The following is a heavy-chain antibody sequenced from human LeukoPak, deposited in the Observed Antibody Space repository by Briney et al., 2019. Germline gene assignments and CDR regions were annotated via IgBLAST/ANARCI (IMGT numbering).Heavy chain of an antibody. D-gene: IGHD3-3*01. J-gene: IGHJ5*02. CDR2: ISTSSSYI. V-gene: IGHV3-21*01. Sequence: GGSLRLSCAASGFTFSNYGMDWVRQAPGKGLEWVSSISTSSSYIFYADSVKGRFTISRDNAKNSLYLQLNSLRADDTAVYFCARHDWFDPWGQGTLVTVSS. CDR3: ARHDWFDP. CDR1: GFTFSNYG.